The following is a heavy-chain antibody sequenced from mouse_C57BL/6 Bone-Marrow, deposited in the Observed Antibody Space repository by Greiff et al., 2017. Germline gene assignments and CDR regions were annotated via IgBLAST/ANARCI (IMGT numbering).Heavy chain of an antibody. CDR1: GFTFSSYG. D-gene: IGHD4-1*01. CDR2: ISSGGSYT. Sequence: EVKLVESGGDLVKPGGSLKLSCAASGFTFSSYGMSWVRQTPDKRLEWVATISSGGSYTYYPDSVKGRFTISRDNAKNTLYLQMSSLKSEDTAMYYCARLITGHFDYWGQGTTLTVSS. CDR3: ARLITGHFDY. J-gene: IGHJ2*01. V-gene: IGHV5-6*01.